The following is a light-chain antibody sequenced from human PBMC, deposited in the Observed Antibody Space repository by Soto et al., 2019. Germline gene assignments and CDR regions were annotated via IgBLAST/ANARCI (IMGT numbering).Light chain of an antibody. V-gene: IGKV1-39*01. CDR3: QQSYGTPLT. CDR1: PSISNY. Sequence: DMEMTQSPSSLSASVGDSVTITCRASPSISNYLNWYQHKPGKVPKLLIYAASSWQSGVPTRFSGSGSGTDVTLNINSLQPEDFATYDCQQSYGTPLTFGGGTKIEIK. J-gene: IGKJ4*01. CDR2: AAS.